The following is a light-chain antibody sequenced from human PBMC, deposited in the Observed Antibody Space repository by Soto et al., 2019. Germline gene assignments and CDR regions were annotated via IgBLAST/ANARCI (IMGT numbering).Light chain of an antibody. Sequence: DIQMTQSPAALSASVGDRGTITCRASQSMRTYLNWYQQKPGKAPNLLIHAASSLQSGVPSRLSGSGSGTDFTLTISSLQPEDFATYYCQQSYSTPWTFGQGTKVDI. V-gene: IGKV1-39*01. CDR1: QSMRTY. CDR3: QQSYSTPWT. CDR2: AAS. J-gene: IGKJ1*01.